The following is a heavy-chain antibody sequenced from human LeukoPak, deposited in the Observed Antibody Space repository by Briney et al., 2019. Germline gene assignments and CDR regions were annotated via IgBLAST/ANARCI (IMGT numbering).Heavy chain of an antibody. CDR2: ILGSGGST. D-gene: IGHD3-9*01. CDR1: GFTFSNYA. CDR3: AKWGDYDVLTGYYVPDY. Sequence: GGSLRLSCAASGFTFSNYAMSWVRQAPGKGLEWVSAILGSGGSTYYADSVKGRFTVSRDNSKSTLYLQMNSLRAEDTALYYCAKWGDYDVLTGYYVPDYWGQRTLVTVSS. V-gene: IGHV3-23*01. J-gene: IGHJ4*02.